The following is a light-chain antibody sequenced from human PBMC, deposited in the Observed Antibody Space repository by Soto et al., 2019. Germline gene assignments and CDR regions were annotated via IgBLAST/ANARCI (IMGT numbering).Light chain of an antibody. J-gene: IGLJ1*01. CDR2: EVS. CDR3: SSYTSSSTYV. Sequence: VLAQPASVSGSPGQSITISCTGTSSDVGGYNYVSWYQHHPGKAPKLMIYEVSNRPSGVSNRFSGSKSGNTASLTISGLQAEDEADYYCSSYTSSSTYVFGTGTKVTV. V-gene: IGLV2-14*01. CDR1: SSDVGGYNY.